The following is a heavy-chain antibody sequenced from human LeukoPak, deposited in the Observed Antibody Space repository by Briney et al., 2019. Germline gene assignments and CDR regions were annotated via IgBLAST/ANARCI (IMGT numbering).Heavy chain of an antibody. CDR1: GGSISSYY. D-gene: IGHD6-13*01. CDR3: ARGSSSSWWYFDY. V-gene: IGHV4-59*01. CDR2: VYYSGST. J-gene: IGHJ4*02. Sequence: SETLSLTCTVSGGSISSYYWSWIRQPPGKGLEWIGYVYYSGSTNYNPSLKSRVTISVDTSKNQFSLKLSSVTAADTAVYYCARGSSSSWWYFDYWGQGTLVAVSS.